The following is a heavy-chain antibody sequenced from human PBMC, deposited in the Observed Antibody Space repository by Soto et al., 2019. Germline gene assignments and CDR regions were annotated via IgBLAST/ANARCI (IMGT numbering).Heavy chain of an antibody. D-gene: IGHD3-16*01. Sequence: GESLKISCKGSGYSFTSYWIGWVRQMPGKGLEWMGIIYPGDSDIRYSPSFQGQVTISADRSISTAYLQWSSLKASDTAMYYCARRAHMSRRGETFSDYYYGMDVWGQWTTVTVSS. J-gene: IGHJ6*02. CDR3: ARRAHMSRRGETFSDYYYGMDV. CDR1: GYSFTSYW. V-gene: IGHV5-51*01. CDR2: IYPGDSDI.